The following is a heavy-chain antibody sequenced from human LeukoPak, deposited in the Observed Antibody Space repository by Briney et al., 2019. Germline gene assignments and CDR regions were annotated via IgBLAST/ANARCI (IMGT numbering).Heavy chain of an antibody. D-gene: IGHD3-3*01. J-gene: IGHJ3*02. V-gene: IGHV3-23*01. CDR3: AAPQTAGDFWSGSRSLLFDI. CDR1: GFTFSSYA. CDR2: ISGSGGST. Sequence: PGGFLRLSCAASGFTFSSYAMSWVRQAPGKGLEWVSAISGSGGSTYYADSVKGRFTISRDNSKNTLYLQMNSLRAEDTAVYYCAAPQTAGDFWSGSRSLLFDIWGQGTMVTVSS.